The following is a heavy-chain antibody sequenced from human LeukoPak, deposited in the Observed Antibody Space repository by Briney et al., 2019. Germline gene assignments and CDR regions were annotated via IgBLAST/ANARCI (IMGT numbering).Heavy chain of an antibody. J-gene: IGHJ4*02. CDR1: GFTFSSYW. Sequence: GGSLRLSCAASGFTFSSYWMSWVRQAPGKGLEGVANIKQDGSEKYYVDSVKGRFTISRDNAKNSLYLQMNSLRAEDTAVYYCARGDYGDYTYYFDYWGQGTLVTVSS. D-gene: IGHD4-17*01. CDR2: IKQDGSEK. V-gene: IGHV3-7*04. CDR3: ARGDYGDYTYYFDY.